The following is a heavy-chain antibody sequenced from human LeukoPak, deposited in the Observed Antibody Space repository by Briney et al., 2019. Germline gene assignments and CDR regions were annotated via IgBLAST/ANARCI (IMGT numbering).Heavy chain of an antibody. CDR2: MNPNSANT. CDR1: VYTVTSYD. J-gene: IGHJ6*02. Sequence: ASVKVSCTASVYTVTSYDINWVRQATGHGLEWMGWMNPNSANTGYAQKCQGRVTMTRNISISTAYMELTSLRSEDTAVYYCASRATKALTGYYKGIDVWGQGTTVTVSS. V-gene: IGHV1-8*01. CDR3: ASRATKALTGYYKGIDV. D-gene: IGHD3-9*01.